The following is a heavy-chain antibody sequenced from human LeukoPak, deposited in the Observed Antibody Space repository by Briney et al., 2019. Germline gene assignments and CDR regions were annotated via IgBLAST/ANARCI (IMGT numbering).Heavy chain of an antibody. D-gene: IGHD3-10*01. CDR2: ISGSGGRGSGGTT. CDR3: AKGRGQGFDY. J-gene: IGHJ4*02. V-gene: IGHV3-23*01. CDR1: GFTVSSNY. Sequence: GGSLRLSCAAPGFTVSSNYMSWVRQAPGKGLEWVSGISGSGGRGSGGTTYYADSVKGRFTISRDNSKNTLYLQMDSLRAEDTAVYYCAKGRGQGFDYWGQGSLVTVSS.